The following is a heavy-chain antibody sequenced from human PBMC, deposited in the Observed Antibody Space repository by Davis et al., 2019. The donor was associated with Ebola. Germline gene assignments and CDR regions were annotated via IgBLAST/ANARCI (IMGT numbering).Heavy chain of an antibody. J-gene: IGHJ6*03. CDR3: ARGRGNWNAMNYMDV. CDR1: GGSISSYY. CDR2: IYTSGST. Sequence: PSETLSLTCTVSGGSISSYYWSWIRQPAGKGLEWIGRIYTSGSTNYNPSLKSRVTMSVDTSKNQFSLKLSSVTAADTAVYYCARGRGNWNAMNYMDVWGKGTTVTVSS. V-gene: IGHV4-4*07. D-gene: IGHD1-20*01.